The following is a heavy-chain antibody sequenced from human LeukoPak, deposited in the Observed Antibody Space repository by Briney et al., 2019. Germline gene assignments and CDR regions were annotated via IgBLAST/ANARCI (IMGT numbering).Heavy chain of an antibody. CDR2: IYPGDSDT. CDR1: GYSFTSYW. Sequence: GESLKISCKGSGYSFTSYWIGWGRQMPGKDLEWMGIIYPGDSDTSYSPSFQGQVTISADKSISTAYLQWSSLKASDTAMYYCARHEIQYEALNWFDPRGQGTLVTVSS. V-gene: IGHV5-51*01. D-gene: IGHD2-2*01. CDR3: ARHEIQYEALNWFDP. J-gene: IGHJ5*02.